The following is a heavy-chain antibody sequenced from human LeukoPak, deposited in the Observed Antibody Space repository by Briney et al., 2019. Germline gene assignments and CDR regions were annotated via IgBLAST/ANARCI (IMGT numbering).Heavy chain of an antibody. CDR3: ASGGYSTYSSSSGFDY. J-gene: IGHJ4*02. D-gene: IGHD6-6*01. CDR1: GLTVSRNY. V-gene: IGHV3-53*01. Sequence: GGSLRLSCAASGLTVSRNYMRWVSQAAGKGLGWVSVIYSCCSKYYADSVKGRFTISRDNSKNTLYLQMNSLSAEDTAVYYCASGGYSTYSSSSGFDYWGQGTLVTVSS. CDR2: IYSCCSK.